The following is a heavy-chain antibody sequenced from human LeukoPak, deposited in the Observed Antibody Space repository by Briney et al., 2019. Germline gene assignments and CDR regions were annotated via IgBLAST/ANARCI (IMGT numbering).Heavy chain of an antibody. CDR3: ARDRIAAAGRGWFDP. CDR2: INSDGSST. J-gene: IGHJ5*02. Sequence: GGSLRLSCAASGFTFSSYWMHWVRQAPGKGLVRVSRINSDGSSTSYADSVKGRFTISRDNAKNTLYLQMNSLRAEDTAVYYCARDRIAAAGRGWFDPWGQGTLVTVSS. V-gene: IGHV3-74*01. D-gene: IGHD6-13*01. CDR1: GFTFSSYW.